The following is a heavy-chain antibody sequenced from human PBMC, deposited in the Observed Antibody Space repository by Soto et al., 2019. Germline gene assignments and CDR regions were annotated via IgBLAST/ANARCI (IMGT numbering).Heavy chain of an antibody. CDR2: IFSNDEK. J-gene: IGHJ3*02. CDR3: ARDHGDYPDGFDI. D-gene: IGHD4-17*01. V-gene: IGHV2-26*01. Sequence: QVTLKESGPVLVKPTETLTLTCTVSGFSLSNARMGVSWIRQPPGKALEWLAHIFSNDEKSHSTSLKSSLTTSKHTSKSQVVLTMTNLDPVDTATYYCARDHGDYPDGFDIWGQGTMVTVSS. CDR1: GFSLSNARMG.